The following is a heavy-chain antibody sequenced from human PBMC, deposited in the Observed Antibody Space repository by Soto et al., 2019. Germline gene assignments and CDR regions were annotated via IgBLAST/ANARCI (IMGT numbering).Heavy chain of an antibody. CDR3: ARTNSSGFYFDY. CDR2: IWYDGSNK. J-gene: IGHJ4*02. CDR1: GFTFSNYG. D-gene: IGHD6-19*01. V-gene: IGHV3-33*01. Sequence: GGSLRLSCAASGFTFSNYGMHWVRQAPGKGLEWVAVIWYDGSNKYYADSVKGRFTISRDNSKNTLYLQMNSLRAEDTAVYYCARTNSSGFYFDYWGQGTLVTVSS.